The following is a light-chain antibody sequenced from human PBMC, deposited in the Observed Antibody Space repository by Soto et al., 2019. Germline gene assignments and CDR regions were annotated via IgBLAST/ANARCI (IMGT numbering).Light chain of an antibody. CDR3: SSYTSSSSLYV. V-gene: IGLV2-14*01. Sequence: QSALSQPTSVSGSPGQSITISCTGTSSDIGRYNYVSWYQQHPGMAPQLLIYEVSDRPSGVSNRFSGSKSGNTASLTISGLQAEDEADYYCSSYTSSSSLYVFGTGTKVTVL. CDR1: SSDIGRYNY. CDR2: EVS. J-gene: IGLJ1*01.